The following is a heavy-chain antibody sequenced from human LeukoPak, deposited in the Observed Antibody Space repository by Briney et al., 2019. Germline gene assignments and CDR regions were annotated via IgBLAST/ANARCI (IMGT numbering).Heavy chain of an antibody. CDR3: AKQPDPRMHGSSGIYYYYGMDV. J-gene: IGHJ6*02. CDR2: ISYDGSNK. Sequence: GGSLRLSCAASGFTFSSYAMHWVRQAPGKGLEWVAVISYDGSNKYYADSVKGRFTISRDNAKNSLYLQMNSLRAEDTALYYCAKQPDPRMHGSSGIYYYYGMDVWGQGTTVTVSS. CDR1: GFTFSSYA. D-gene: IGHD6-13*01. V-gene: IGHV3-30-3*02.